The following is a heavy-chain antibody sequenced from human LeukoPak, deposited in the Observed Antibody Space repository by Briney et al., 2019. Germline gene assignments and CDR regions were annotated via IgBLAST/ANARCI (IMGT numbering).Heavy chain of an antibody. CDR3: ARASYVTAYYYYYMDV. J-gene: IGHJ6*03. CDR1: GFTFRSYS. CDR2: ISSSSSDI. V-gene: IGHV3-21*01. D-gene: IGHD1-14*01. Sequence: PGGSLRLSCAASGFTFRSYSMNWVRQAPGRGLECVSSISSSSSDIYYADSVKGRFTISRDNAKNSLYLQMNSLRAEDTAVYYCARASYVTAYYYYYMDVWGKGTTVTVSS.